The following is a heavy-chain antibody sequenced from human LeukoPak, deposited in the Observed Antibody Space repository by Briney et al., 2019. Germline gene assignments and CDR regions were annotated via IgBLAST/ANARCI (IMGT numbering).Heavy chain of an antibody. CDR1: GASISRYF. CDR3: ARRGFGTSPNCLRFWYFDL. J-gene: IGHJ2*01. D-gene: IGHD2-2*01. V-gene: IGHV4-4*08. CDR2: IYANGSS. Sequence: PSETLSLTCTVSGASISRYFWTWVRQVPGKGLEWIGYIYANGSSDYSPSLKSRVTMSLDTFQSQISLTLTSVTDADTAVYYCARRGFGTSPNCLRFWYFDLWGRGTLVTVSS.